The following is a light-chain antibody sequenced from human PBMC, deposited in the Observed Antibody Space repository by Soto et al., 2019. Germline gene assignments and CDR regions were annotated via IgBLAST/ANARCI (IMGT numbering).Light chain of an antibody. CDR1: QDISNY. CDR3: QKYNDAPRT. J-gene: IGKJ1*01. CDR2: EAS. V-gene: IGKV1-27*01. Sequence: QMIQSPSSLSASVGDRVTITCRASQDISNYLAWYQQKPGGAPKLLIYEASTLQSGVPSRFSGSGSGADFTLTISSLQPEDVAIYYCQKYNDAPRTFGQGTRVEMK.